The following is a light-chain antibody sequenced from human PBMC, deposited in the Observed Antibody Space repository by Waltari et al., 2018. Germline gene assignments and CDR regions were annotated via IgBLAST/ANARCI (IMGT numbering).Light chain of an antibody. V-gene: IGKV3-11*01. CDR2: DAS. J-gene: IGKJ4*01. Sequence: IVLTQSPATLSLSPGERAPLSCRASQGISSFLASYPQKPGQAPRLLVYDASNRATGIPARFSGSGSGADFTLTISSLEPEDFAVYYCQQRTNWPSFGGGTRMELK. CDR3: QQRTNWPS. CDR1: QGISSF.